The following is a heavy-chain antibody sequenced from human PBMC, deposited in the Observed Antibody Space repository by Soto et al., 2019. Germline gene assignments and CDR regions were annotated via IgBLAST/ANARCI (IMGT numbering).Heavy chain of an antibody. CDR2: IYYSGNT. V-gene: IGHV4-39*07. D-gene: IGHD2-2*01. CDR3: ARGFSTTFDY. CDR1: GGSISSSFYY. Sequence: PSETLSLTCTVSGGSISSSFYYWGWIRQPPGKGLEWIGYIYYSGNTNYNPSLKSRVTMSVDTSKNQFSLKLTSVTAADTAVYYCARGFSTTFDYWGQGTLVTVSS. J-gene: IGHJ4*02.